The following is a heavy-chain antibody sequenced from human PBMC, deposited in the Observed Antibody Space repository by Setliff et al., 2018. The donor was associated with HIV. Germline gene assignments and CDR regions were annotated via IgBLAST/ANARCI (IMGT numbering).Heavy chain of an antibody. Sequence: PSETLSLTCTVSGGSISSGSYFWTWIRQPAGKGLEWTGEINHSGSTNYNPSLKSRVTISVDTSKNQFSLKLSSVTAADTAVYYCARAPPYKWEPSQDYWGQGTLVTVSS. V-gene: IGHV4-61*09. D-gene: IGHD1-26*01. CDR2: INHSGST. CDR3: ARAPPYKWEPSQDY. CDR1: GGSISSGSYF. J-gene: IGHJ4*02.